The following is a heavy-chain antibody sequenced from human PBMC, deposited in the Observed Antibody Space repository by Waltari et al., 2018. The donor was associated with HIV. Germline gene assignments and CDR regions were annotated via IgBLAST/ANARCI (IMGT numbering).Heavy chain of an antibody. CDR1: GFSFSGYY. CDR2: ISDASDTT. CDR3: ASFKLSFFDH. V-gene: IGHV3-11*01. Sequence: QVRLVESGGALVSPGGSRRLSGEASGFSFSGYYMGWLRQAPGKGLEWIAYISDASDTTYYADSVRGRFTISRDNAKDSLFLQMNSLRAEDTAIYYCASFKLSFFDHWGQGTLVSVSS. J-gene: IGHJ4*02. D-gene: IGHD2-15*01.